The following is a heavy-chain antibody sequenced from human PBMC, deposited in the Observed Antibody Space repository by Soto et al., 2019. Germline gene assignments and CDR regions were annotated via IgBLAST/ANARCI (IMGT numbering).Heavy chain of an antibody. V-gene: IGHV4-61*08. Sequence: SETLSLTCTVSGGSISSGDYYWSWIRQPPGKGLEWIGYIYYSGSTNYNPSLKSRVTISVDTSKNQFSLKLSSVTAADTAVYYCASQGPPGHFDYWGQGTLVTVSS. CDR3: ASQGPPGHFDY. J-gene: IGHJ4*02. CDR2: IYYSGST. CDR1: GGSISSGDYY.